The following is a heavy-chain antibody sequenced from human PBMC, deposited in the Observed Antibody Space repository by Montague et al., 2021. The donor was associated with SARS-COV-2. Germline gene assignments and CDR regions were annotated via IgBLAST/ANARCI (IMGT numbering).Heavy chain of an antibody. CDR2: INYGGSA. CDR3: ARHRSISAAVPNYFDP. J-gene: IGHJ5*02. Sequence: ETLSLTCAVYGGSFSDYHWTWIRQSPGGGLEWIGQINYGGSAKYNPSLRSRVTISIDTSKNQFSLKLTSVTAADMAVYYCARHRSISAAVPNYFDPWGQGTLVTVSS. V-gene: IGHV4-34*01. CDR1: GGSFSDYH. D-gene: IGHD6-13*01.